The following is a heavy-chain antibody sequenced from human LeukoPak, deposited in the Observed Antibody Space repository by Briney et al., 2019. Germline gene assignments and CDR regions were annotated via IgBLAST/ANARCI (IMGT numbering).Heavy chain of an antibody. V-gene: IGHV6-1*01. Sequence: SQTLSLTCAISGDSVSSNSAAWNWIRQSPSRGLEWLGRTYYRSKWYNDYAVSVKSRITINPDTSKKQFSLRLNSVTPEDTAVYYCARGRYCSSTTCYNWFDPWGQGTLVTVSS. D-gene: IGHD2-2*01. CDR2: TYYRSKWYN. CDR1: GDSVSSNSAA. CDR3: ARGRYCSSTTCYNWFDP. J-gene: IGHJ5*02.